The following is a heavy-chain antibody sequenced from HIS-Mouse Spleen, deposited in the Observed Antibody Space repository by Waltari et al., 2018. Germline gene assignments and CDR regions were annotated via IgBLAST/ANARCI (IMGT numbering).Heavy chain of an antibody. Sequence: EVQLVESGGGLVQPGGSLRLSCAASGFTFSSDRMHWVRQAPGKGLEWVSYISSSSSTIYYADSVKGRFTISRDNAKNSLYLQMNSLRAEDTAVYYCARGPYIVGATTGIDYWGQGTLVTVSS. CDR1: GFTFSSDR. CDR3: ARGPYIVGATTGIDY. CDR2: ISSSSSTI. D-gene: IGHD1-26*01. V-gene: IGHV3-48*01. J-gene: IGHJ4*02.